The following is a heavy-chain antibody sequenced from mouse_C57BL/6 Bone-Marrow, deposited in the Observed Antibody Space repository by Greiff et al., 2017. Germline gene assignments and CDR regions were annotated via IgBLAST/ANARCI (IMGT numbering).Heavy chain of an antibody. J-gene: IGHJ3*01. CDR1: GFTFSDYG. CDR3: ARPLYDGSSSFAY. D-gene: IGHD1-1*01. Sequence: EVKLMASGGGLVKPGGSLKLSCAASGFTFSDYGMHWVRQAPEKGLEWVAYISSGSSTISSADTVKGRFTISRDNAKNTLFLQMTSLRSEDTAMYYCARPLYDGSSSFAYWGQGALVTVSA. V-gene: IGHV5-17*01. CDR2: ISSGSSTI.